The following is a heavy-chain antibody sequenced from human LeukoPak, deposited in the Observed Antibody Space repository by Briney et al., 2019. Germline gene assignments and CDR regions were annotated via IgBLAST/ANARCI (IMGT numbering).Heavy chain of an antibody. CDR3: ARDFQGLSY. CDR2: ISGSGGST. CDR1: GFTFSSYA. V-gene: IGHV3-23*01. J-gene: IGHJ4*02. Sequence: GGSLRLSCAASGFTFSSYAMSWVRQAPGKGLEWVSAISGSGGSTYYADSVRGRFTISRDNGKITVFLQMNSLRVDDTAVYYCARDFQGLSYWGQGALVTVSS. D-gene: IGHD6-25*01.